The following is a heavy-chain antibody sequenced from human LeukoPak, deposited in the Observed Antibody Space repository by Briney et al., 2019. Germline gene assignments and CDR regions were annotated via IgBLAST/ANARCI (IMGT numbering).Heavy chain of an antibody. CDR2: ISSSSSYI. CDR1: GFTFSSYS. Sequence: GGSLRLSCAAFGFTFSSYSMNWVRQAPGKGLEWVSSISSSSSYIYYADSVKGRFTISRDNAKNSLYLQMNSLRAEDTAVYYCASTATAMVYFDYWGQGTLVTVSS. V-gene: IGHV3-21*01. J-gene: IGHJ4*02. D-gene: IGHD5-18*01. CDR3: ASTATAMVYFDY.